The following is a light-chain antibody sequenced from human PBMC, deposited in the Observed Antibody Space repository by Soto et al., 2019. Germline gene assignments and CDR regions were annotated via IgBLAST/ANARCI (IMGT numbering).Light chain of an antibody. Sequence: VMTQSPATLSVSPGERATLSCWASETVATNLAWYQQKPGQAPRLLISGASTRAAGISDRFRGSGSGTEFTLTISSLRSEDSAIYYCQQYFEWPTMTFGQGTKV. V-gene: IGKV3-15*01. CDR3: QQYFEWPTMT. J-gene: IGKJ1*01. CDR2: GAS. CDR1: ETVATN.